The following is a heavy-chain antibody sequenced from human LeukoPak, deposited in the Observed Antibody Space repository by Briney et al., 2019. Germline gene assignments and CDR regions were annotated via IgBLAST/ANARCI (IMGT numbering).Heavy chain of an antibody. V-gene: IGHV3-23*01. D-gene: IGHD6-19*01. CDR1: GGTFSSYA. Sequence: SCKASGGTFSSYAMSWVRQAPGKGLEWVSAITGSGGRTYYADSVKGRFTISRDNSKNTLYLQMNSLRAEDTAVYYCAKDQGEYSSGWSIFDYWGQGSLVTVSS. CDR3: AKDQGEYSSGWSIFDY. J-gene: IGHJ4*02. CDR2: ITGSGGRT.